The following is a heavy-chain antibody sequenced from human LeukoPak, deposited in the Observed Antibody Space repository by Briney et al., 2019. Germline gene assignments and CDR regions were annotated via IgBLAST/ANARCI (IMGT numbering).Heavy chain of an antibody. J-gene: IGHJ4*02. CDR2: INPNSGGT. V-gene: IGHV1-2*02. Sequence: GASVKVSCKASGYTFTGYYMHWVRQAPGQGLEWMGWINPNSGGTNYAQKFQGRVTMTRDTSISTAYMELSRLRSDDTAVYYCARVALSSGWYDYWDQGTLVTVSS. D-gene: IGHD6-19*01. CDR1: GYTFTGYY. CDR3: ARVALSSGWYDY.